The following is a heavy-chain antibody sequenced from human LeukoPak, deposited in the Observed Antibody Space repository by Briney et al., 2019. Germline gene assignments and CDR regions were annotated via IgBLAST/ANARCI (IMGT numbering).Heavy chain of an antibody. CDR3: AREPNRQQLGNYFDY. D-gene: IGHD6-13*01. CDR1: GYTFTGYY. Sequence: ASVKVSCKASGYTFTGYYMHWVRQAPGQGLEWMGWINPNSGGTNYAQKFQGRVTMTRDTSISTAYMELSSLRSEDMAVYYCAREPNRQQLGNYFDYWGQGTLVTVSS. J-gene: IGHJ4*02. CDR2: INPNSGGT. V-gene: IGHV1-2*02.